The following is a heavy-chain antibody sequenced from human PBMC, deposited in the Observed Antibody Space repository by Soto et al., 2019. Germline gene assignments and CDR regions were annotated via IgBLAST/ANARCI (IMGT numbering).Heavy chain of an antibody. V-gene: IGHV4-4*02. CDR1: GGPISGSNW. D-gene: IGHD3-3*01. Sequence: PSETLSLSFAVSGGPISGSNWWSWVRQTPGKGLEWIGEIYHSGRTNYNPSLKSRVTISVDKSKNQFSLKLRSVTAADTAVYYSDLRSVDYYYYGMDVWAQGTTVTVYS. CDR2: IYHSGRT. J-gene: IGHJ6*02. CDR3: DLRSVDYYYYGMDV.